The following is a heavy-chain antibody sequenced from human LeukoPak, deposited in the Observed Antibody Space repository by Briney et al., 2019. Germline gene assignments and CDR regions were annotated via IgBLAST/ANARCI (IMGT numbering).Heavy chain of an antibody. CDR2: ITWNSGRI. J-gene: IGHJ4*02. CDR1: GFTFDDYA. V-gene: IGHV3-9*01. CDR3: ARDLRLFDY. Sequence: GRSLRLSCAASGFTFDDYAMHWVRQAPGKGLEWVSGITWNSGRIGYADSVKGRFTISRDNAKNSLYLQMNSLRAEDTAVYYCARDLRLFDYWGQGTLVTVSS.